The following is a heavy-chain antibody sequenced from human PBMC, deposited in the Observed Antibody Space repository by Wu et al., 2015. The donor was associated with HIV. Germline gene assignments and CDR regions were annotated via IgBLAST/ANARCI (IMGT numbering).Heavy chain of an antibody. V-gene: IGHV1-69*13. CDR3: ATGKPRAVGRGXVCRLXIVGAERKIGRPRSSREVHSRPPNPFSPPFPSVRRTYF. J-gene: IGHJ1*01. Sequence: QVQLVQSGAEVKKPGSSVKVSCKASGGTFSSYAISWVRQAPGQGLEWMGRIIPIFGTANYAQKFQGRVTITADESTSTAYMELSSLRSEDTAVYYCATGKPRAVGRGXVCRLXIVGAERKIGRPRSSREVHSRPPNPFSPPFPSVRRTYF. CDR2: IIPIFGTA. CDR1: GGTFSSYA. D-gene: IGHD6-19*01.